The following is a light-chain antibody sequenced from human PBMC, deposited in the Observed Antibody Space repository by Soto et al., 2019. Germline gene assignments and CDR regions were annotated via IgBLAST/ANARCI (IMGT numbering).Light chain of an antibody. Sequence: EIVLTQSPGTLSLSPGEIATLSCRASQSVISTYFAWYQQKPGQAPRLLIYGAYTRATGIPARFSGSGSGTDFTLTISRLEPEAFAVYYCQQYSTSPRTFGQGTKVEIK. J-gene: IGKJ1*01. V-gene: IGKV3-20*01. CDR2: GAY. CDR3: QQYSTSPRT. CDR1: QSVISTY.